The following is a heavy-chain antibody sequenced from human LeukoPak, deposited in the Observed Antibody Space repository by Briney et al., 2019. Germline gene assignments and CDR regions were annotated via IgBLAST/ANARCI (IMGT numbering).Heavy chain of an antibody. CDR2: VFCNGIT. Sequence: GGSLRLSCTASGFSFSNYAMSWVRQAPARGPEWAPSVFCNGITYYADSVKARFTISRDNSKNTLYLQTNSLRAEDTAVYYCAKVSRGYCRGGTCYYYGLDVWGQGTTVTVSS. V-gene: IGHV3-23*01. CDR1: GFSFSNYA. CDR3: AKVSRGYCRGGTCYYYGLDV. J-gene: IGHJ6*02. D-gene: IGHD2-15*01.